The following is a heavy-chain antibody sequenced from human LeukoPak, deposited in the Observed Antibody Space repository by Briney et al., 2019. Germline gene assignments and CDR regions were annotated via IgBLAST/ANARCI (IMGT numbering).Heavy chain of an antibody. CDR1: GFTFSSYA. CDR2: ISGSGGST. V-gene: IGHV3-23*01. Sequence: PGASLRLSCAASGFTFSSYAMSWVRQAPGKGLEWVSAISGSGGSTYYADSVKGRFTISRDNSKNTLCLQMNSLRAEDTAVYYCAKDWSSRFGESNWFDPWGQGTLVTVSS. J-gene: IGHJ5*02. D-gene: IGHD3-10*01. CDR3: AKDWSSRFGESNWFDP.